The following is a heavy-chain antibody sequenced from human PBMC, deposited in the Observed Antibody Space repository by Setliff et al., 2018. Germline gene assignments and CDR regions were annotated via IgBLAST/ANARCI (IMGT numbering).Heavy chain of an antibody. D-gene: IGHD2-21*01. J-gene: IGHJ4*02. CDR2: VVNGDDV. V-gene: IGHV3-48*01. CDR1: EFTFNVYA. Sequence: GGSLRLSCIASEFTFNVYAMNWVRHTPGKGLEWISYVVNGDDVKYADSVIGRFTVSRDNARNSLYLQMNNVRVEDTGMYYCARDDWGPDYWGQGTLVTVSS. CDR3: ARDDWGPDY.